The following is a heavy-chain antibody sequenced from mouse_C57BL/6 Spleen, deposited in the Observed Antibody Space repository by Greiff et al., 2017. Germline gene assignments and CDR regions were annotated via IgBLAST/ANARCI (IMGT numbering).Heavy chain of an antibody. CDR2: INPSTGGT. J-gene: IGHJ1*03. CDR3: ASPRGYFDV. V-gene: IGHV1-42*01. CDR1: GYSFTGYY. Sequence: EVKLVESGPELVKPGASVKISCKASGYSFTGYYMNWVKQSPEKSLEWIGEINPSTGGTTYNQKFKAKATLTVDKSSSTAYMQLKSLTSEDSAVYYCASPRGYFDVWGTGTTVTVSS.